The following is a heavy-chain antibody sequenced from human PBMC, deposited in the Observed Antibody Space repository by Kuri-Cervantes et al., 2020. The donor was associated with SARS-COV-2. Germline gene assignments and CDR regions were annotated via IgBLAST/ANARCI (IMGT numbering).Heavy chain of an antibody. V-gene: IGHV1-2*06. CDR3: TRGTVTANQYYYYGMDV. D-gene: IGHD4-11*01. CDR2: INPNSGGT. J-gene: IGHJ6*02. CDR1: GYTFTGYY. Sequence: ASVKVSCKASGYTFTGYYMHWVRQAPGQGLEWMGRINPNSGGTNYAQKFQGRVTMTRDTSTSTVYMELSSLRSEDTAVYYCTRGTVTANQYYYYGMDVWGQGTTVTGSS.